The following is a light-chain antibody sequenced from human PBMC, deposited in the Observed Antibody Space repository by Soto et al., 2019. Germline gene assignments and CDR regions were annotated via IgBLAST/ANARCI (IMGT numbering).Light chain of an antibody. V-gene: IGKV3-15*01. CDR2: GPS. CDR3: HQYHNCPMT. Sequence: EIVMTQSPATLSVSPGERATVSCRTSQSVKSNLAWYQQNPGQVPRLLIYGPSTRAIGIPDRFSGSGSGTEFTLTISSLQSEDFAVYYCHQYHNCPMTFGEGTRLESK. CDR1: QSVKSN. J-gene: IGKJ5*01.